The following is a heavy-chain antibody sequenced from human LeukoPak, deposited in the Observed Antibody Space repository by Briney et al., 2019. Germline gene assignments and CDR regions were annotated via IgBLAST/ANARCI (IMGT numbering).Heavy chain of an antibody. CDR2: IKQDGSEK. Sequence: GGSLRLSCAASGFTFSSYGMQWVRQAPGKGLEWVANIKQDGSEKYYLDSVKGRFTISRDNAKNSLYLQMNSLRAEDTAVYFCTREAAAGIDYWGQGTLVTASS. CDR3: TREAAAGIDY. D-gene: IGHD6-13*01. J-gene: IGHJ4*02. V-gene: IGHV3-7*01. CDR1: GFTFSSYG.